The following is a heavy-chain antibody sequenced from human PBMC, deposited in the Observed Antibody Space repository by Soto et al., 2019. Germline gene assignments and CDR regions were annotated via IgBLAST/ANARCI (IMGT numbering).Heavy chain of an antibody. Sequence: QVQLVESGGGVVQPGRSLRLSCAASGSSFSRYGMHWVRQAPGKGLEWVAGTWYDGSDKYYADSVKGRFTISRDNSKKTLYLQMSSLRAEDTAVYYCAKDLSSSVDGFDIWGQGTKVTVSS. CDR2: TWYDGSDK. V-gene: IGHV3-33*06. CDR3: AKDLSSSVDGFDI. J-gene: IGHJ3*02. D-gene: IGHD6-13*01. CDR1: GSSFSRYG.